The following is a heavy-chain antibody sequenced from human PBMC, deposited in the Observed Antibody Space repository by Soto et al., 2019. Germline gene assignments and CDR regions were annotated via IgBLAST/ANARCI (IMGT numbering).Heavy chain of an antibody. J-gene: IGHJ4*02. CDR1: GGSISSSSYY. CDR2: IYYSGST. CDR3: ARRGGGYCSGGSCRNPIGEFDY. V-gene: IGHV4-39*01. D-gene: IGHD2-15*01. Sequence: QLQLQESGPGLVKPSETLSLTCTVSGGSISSSSYYWGWIRQPPGKGLEWIGSIYYSGSTYYNPSLKSRVTISVDTSKNQFSLKLSSVTAADTAVYYCARRGGGYCSGGSCRNPIGEFDYWGQGTLVTVSS.